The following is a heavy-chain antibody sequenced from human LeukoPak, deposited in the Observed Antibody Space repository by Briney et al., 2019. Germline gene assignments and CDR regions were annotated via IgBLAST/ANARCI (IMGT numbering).Heavy chain of an antibody. J-gene: IGHJ4*02. Sequence: GGSLRLSCTASGFPFGDYAMSWVRQAPGKGPEWVGFIRRKANGGTTEYAASVKGRFTISRDDSKSIAYLQMNSLKTEDTAVYYCTSGLYYDSWSDLFDYWGQGTLVTVSS. CDR3: TSGLYYDSWSDLFDY. CDR2: IRRKANGGTT. CDR1: GFPFGDYA. V-gene: IGHV3-49*04. D-gene: IGHD3-3*01.